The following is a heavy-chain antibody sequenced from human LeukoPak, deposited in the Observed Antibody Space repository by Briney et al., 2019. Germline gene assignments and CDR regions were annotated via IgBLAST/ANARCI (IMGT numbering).Heavy chain of an antibody. Sequence: PSETLSLTCTVSGGSISSGGYYWSWIRQPPGKGLEWIVYIYHSRSTYYNPSLKSRVTISVDRSKNQFSLKLSSVTAADTAVYYCARAKAWIQLWLQGGGWFDPWGQGTLVTVSS. D-gene: IGHD5-18*01. CDR2: IYHSRST. CDR1: GGSISSGGYY. V-gene: IGHV4-30-2*01. J-gene: IGHJ5*02. CDR3: ARAKAWIQLWLQGGGWFDP.